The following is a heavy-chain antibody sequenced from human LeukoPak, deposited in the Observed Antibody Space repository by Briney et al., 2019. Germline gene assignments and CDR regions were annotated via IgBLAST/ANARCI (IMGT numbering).Heavy chain of an antibody. Sequence: PGGSLRLSCAASGFTLSNYAMTWVRQAPGKGLEWVSTSGSGGTTYYADSVKGRFSVSRDNAKDTLYLQMNSLRVEDTAVYYCAKYCDSTRCFDYWGQGTLVTVSS. D-gene: IGHD2-2*01. V-gene: IGHV3-23*01. CDR2: SGSGGTT. J-gene: IGHJ4*02. CDR3: AKYCDSTRCFDY. CDR1: GFTLSNYA.